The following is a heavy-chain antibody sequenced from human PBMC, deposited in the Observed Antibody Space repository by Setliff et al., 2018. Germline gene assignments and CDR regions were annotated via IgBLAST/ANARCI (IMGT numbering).Heavy chain of an antibody. Sequence: GGSLRLSWVVSGFSSSNYGMTWVRQAPGKGLEWISYISTSSSPKYYADSVKGRFTISRDNAKNTLYLQMNSLRDEDTAVYYCAKCGGDHCCPLNYYQYMDVWGKGTTVTVSS. J-gene: IGHJ6*03. D-gene: IGHD2-21*02. CDR3: AKCGGDHCCPLNYYQYMDV. V-gene: IGHV3-48*02. CDR1: GFSSSNYG. CDR2: ISTSSSPK.